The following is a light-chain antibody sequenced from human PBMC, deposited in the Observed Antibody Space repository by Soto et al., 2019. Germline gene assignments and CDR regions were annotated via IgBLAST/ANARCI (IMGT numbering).Light chain of an antibody. V-gene: IGKV1-5*03. CDR2: KAS. CDR1: QSISVW. J-gene: IGKJ1*01. Sequence: DIQMTQPPSTLSASVGDRVTITCRASQSISVWLAWYQQKAGKAPNLLIYKASRLESGVPSRFSGSGSETEFTLTISGLQPGDSATYYCQQYISYWTFGQGTKVDI. CDR3: QQYISYWT.